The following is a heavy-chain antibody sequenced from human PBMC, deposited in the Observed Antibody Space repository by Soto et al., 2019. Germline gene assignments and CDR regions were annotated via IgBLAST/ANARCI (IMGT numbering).Heavy chain of an antibody. J-gene: IGHJ6*02. CDR1: GGSIPSNTW. CDR3: AKGKEAMDV. CDR2: MYHSGVT. V-gene: IGHV4-4*02. Sequence: QVQLQESGPGLVKPSGTLSLTCAVSGGSIPSNTWWTWVRQSPGKGLEWIGEMYHSGVTSYNPSLGRRVTMSVDKSRNQFSLRLNSVSAADTAVYYCAKGKEAMDVWGQGTAVIVSS.